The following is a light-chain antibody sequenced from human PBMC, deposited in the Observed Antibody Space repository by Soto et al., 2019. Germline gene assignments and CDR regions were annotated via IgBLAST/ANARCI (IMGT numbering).Light chain of an antibody. CDR2: DAS. V-gene: IGKV3-15*01. CDR3: QQYNNWPFT. Sequence: EIVMTQSPATLSVSPGERATLSCRASQSFSSSLAWYQQKPGQAPRLLIYDASATATGIPATFRGSGSGTEFTLTNSGLQSEDFAVYYCQQYNNWPFTFGGGTKVEI. CDR1: QSFSSS. J-gene: IGKJ4*01.